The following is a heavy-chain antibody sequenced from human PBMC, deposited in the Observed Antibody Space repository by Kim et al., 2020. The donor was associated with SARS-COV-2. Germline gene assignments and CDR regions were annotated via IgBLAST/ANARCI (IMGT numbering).Heavy chain of an antibody. D-gene: IGHD3-9*01. CDR2: IYHSGST. CDR3: ARDRSYDILTGYYNTFDI. Sequence: SETLSLTCTVSGGSISSGGYYWSWIRQHPGKGLEWIGYIYHSGSTYYNPSLKSRVTISVDTSKNQFSLKLSSVTAADTAVYYCARDRSYDILTGYYNTFDIWGQGTMVTVSS. J-gene: IGHJ3*02. V-gene: IGHV4-31*03. CDR1: GGSISSGGYY.